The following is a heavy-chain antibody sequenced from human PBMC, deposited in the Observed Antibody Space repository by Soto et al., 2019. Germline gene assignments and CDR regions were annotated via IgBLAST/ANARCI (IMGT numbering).Heavy chain of an antibody. D-gene: IGHD3-16*01. CDR3: ARDGGGFLPYYYYGMDV. CDR1: GFTFSSYS. J-gene: IGHJ6*02. CDR2: ISSSSSYI. V-gene: IGHV3-21*01. Sequence: PGGSLRLSCAASGFTFSSYSMNWVRQAPGKGLEWVSSISSSSSYIYYADSVKGRFTISRDNAKNSLYLQMNSLRAEDTAVYYCARDGGGFLPYYYYGMDVWGQGTTVTVSS.